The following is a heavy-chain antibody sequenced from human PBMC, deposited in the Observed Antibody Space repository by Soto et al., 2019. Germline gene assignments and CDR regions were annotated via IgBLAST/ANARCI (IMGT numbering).Heavy chain of an antibody. CDR2: MYHSGTF. J-gene: IGHJ5*02. CDR1: GGSIGGVGYS. V-gene: IGHV4-30-2*01. CDR3: ARAQFYSGSGKYNNLMFDA. Sequence: SETLSLTCAVSGGSIGGVGYSWSWIRQPPGGGLEWIGYMYHSGTFLKSPSLKTRLTMSLDMSKNQFSLTLNSMTAADTAVYYFARAQFYSGSGKYNNLMFDAWGQGIQVTVS. D-gene: IGHD3-10*01.